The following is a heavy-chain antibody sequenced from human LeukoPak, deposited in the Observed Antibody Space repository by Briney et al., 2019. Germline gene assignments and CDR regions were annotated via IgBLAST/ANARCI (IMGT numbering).Heavy chain of an antibody. CDR3: ARGRIVMYYDSSGYRLAFDI. Sequence: ASVKVSCKASGYTFTSYDINWVRQATGQGLEWMGWMNPNSGNTGYAQKFQGRVTMTRNTSISTAHMELSSLRSEDTAVYYCARGRIVMYYDSSGYRLAFDIWGQGTMVTVSS. J-gene: IGHJ3*02. D-gene: IGHD3-22*01. CDR1: GYTFTSYD. V-gene: IGHV1-8*01. CDR2: MNPNSGNT.